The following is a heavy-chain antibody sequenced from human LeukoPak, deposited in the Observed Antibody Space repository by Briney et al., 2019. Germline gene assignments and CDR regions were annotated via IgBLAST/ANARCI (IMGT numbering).Heavy chain of an antibody. D-gene: IGHD3-22*01. CDR3: ARAFSSGYWFDP. V-gene: IGHV4-39*01. J-gene: IGHJ5*02. Sequence: SETLSLTCTVFGGSTTSSSYYWVWIRQPPGEGLEWIGSMFHGGSTYDNPSLKSRVTISGDTSKNQFSLKLTSVIATDTAIYYCARAFSSGYWFDPWGQGTLVTVSS. CDR1: GGSTTSSSYY. CDR2: MFHGGST.